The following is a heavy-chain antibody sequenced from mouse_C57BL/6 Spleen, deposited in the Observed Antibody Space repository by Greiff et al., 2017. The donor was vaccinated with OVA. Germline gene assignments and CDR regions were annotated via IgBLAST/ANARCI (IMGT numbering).Heavy chain of an antibody. CDR3: ARSGDYEDFDY. D-gene: IGHD2-4*01. Sequence: QVQLKQPGAELVKPGASVKLSCKASGYTFTSYWMHWVKQRPGQGLEWIGMIHPNSGSTNYNEKFKSKATLTVDKSSSTAYMQLSSLTSEDSAVYYCARSGDYEDFDYWGQGTTLTVSS. CDR1: GYTFTSYW. J-gene: IGHJ2*01. V-gene: IGHV1-64*01. CDR2: IHPNSGST.